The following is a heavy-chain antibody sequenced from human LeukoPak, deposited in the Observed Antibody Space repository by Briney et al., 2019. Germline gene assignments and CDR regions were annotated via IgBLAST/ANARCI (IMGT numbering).Heavy chain of an antibody. Sequence: SSETLSLTCTVSGGSINNYYWSWIRQPAGKGLEWIGRIYTRGSTNYNPSLKSRVTMSVDTSKNQFSLKLSSVTAADTAVYYCARFAYCGSGCWYYFDYWGQGALVTVSS. CDR2: IYTRGST. J-gene: IGHJ4*02. CDR1: GGSINNYY. D-gene: IGHD2-21*02. V-gene: IGHV4-4*07. CDR3: ARFAYCGSGCWYYFDY.